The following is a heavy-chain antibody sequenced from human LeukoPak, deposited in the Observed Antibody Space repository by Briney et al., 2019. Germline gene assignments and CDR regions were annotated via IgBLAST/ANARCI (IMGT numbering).Heavy chain of an antibody. CDR1: GFTFSSYS. CDR2: ISSSSSYI. D-gene: IGHD6-19*01. Sequence: GGSLRLSCAASGFTFSSYSMNWVRQAPGKGLEWVSSISSSSSYIYYADSVKDRFTISRDNAKNSLYLQMNSLGAEDTAVYYCARSSSGGGYFDYWGQGTLVTVSS. CDR3: ARSSSGGGYFDY. V-gene: IGHV3-21*01. J-gene: IGHJ4*02.